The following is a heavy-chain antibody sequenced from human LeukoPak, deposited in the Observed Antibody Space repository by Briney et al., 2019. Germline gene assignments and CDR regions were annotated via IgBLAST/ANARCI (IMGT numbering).Heavy chain of an antibody. Sequence: PSETLSLTCTVSGGSISSYYWSWIRQPAGKGLEWIGRIYTSGSTNYSPSLKSRLTISVDTSKNQISLKLNAVTAADTAVYYCASDLGYWGQGTLVTVSS. V-gene: IGHV4-4*07. CDR1: GGSISSYY. CDR2: IYTSGST. CDR3: ASDLGY. J-gene: IGHJ4*02.